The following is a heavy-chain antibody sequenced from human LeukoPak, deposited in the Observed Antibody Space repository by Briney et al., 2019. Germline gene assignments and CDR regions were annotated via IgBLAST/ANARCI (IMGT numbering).Heavy chain of an antibody. J-gene: IGHJ4*02. CDR1: GFTFDDYA. D-gene: IGHD6-6*01. CDR3: AKAITAREGGFDY. Sequence: PGRTLRLSCAASGFTFDDYAMHWVRQAPGKGLEWVSGISWNSGSIGYADSVKGRFTISRDNAKNSLYLQMNSLRAEDMALYYCAKAITAREGGFDYWGQGTLVTVSS. V-gene: IGHV3-9*03. CDR2: ISWNSGSI.